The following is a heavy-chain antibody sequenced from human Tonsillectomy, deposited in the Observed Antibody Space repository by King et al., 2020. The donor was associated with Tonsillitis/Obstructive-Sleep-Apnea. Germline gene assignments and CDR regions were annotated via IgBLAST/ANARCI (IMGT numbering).Heavy chain of an antibody. CDR2: ISGSGGST. V-gene: IGHV3-23*04. CDR1: GFTFSSYA. J-gene: IGHJ2*01. CDR3: AKGGVGGYFDL. Sequence: VQLVESGGGLVQPGGSLRLSCAASGFTFSSYAMSWVRPAPGKGLEWVSAISGSGGSTYYADSVKGRFTISRANSNNTPYLQINSPRAEDTAVYYCAKGGVGGYFDLWGRGTLVAVSS. D-gene: IGHD2-15*01.